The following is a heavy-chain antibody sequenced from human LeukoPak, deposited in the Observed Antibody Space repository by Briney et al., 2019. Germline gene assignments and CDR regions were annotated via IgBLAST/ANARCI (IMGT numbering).Heavy chain of an antibody. D-gene: IGHD4-17*01. CDR1: GGSISPYY. V-gene: IGHV4-59*08. CDR2: IHYSGST. CDR3: ARRGLTTAAH. Sequence: SETLSLTCTVSGGSISPYYWNWIRQPPGKGLEWIGYIHYSGSTNYNPSLKSRVTILVDTSKNQFSLKLSSVTAADTAVYYCARRGLTTAAHWGQGTLVTVSS. J-gene: IGHJ4*02.